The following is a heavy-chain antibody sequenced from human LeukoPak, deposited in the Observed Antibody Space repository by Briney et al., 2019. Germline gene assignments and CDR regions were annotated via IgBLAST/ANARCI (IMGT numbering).Heavy chain of an antibody. CDR1: GGSISSGSYC. D-gene: IGHD5-18*01. CDR3: ARVWTSGYSYGYQLDY. Sequence: SQTLSLTCTVSGGSISSGSYCWSWIRQPAGKGLECIGRIYTSGSTNYNPSLKSRVTISVDKSKNQFSLKLSSVTAADTAVYYCARVWTSGYSYGYQLDYWGQGTLVTVSS. CDR2: IYTSGST. J-gene: IGHJ4*02. V-gene: IGHV4-61*02.